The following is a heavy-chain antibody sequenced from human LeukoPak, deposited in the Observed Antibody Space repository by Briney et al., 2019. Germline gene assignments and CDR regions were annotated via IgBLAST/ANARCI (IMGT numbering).Heavy chain of an antibody. D-gene: IGHD3-3*01. V-gene: IGHV1-69*13. CDR3: ARARTIFGVVTPTYYYYYYMDV. J-gene: IGHJ6*03. Sequence: ASVKVSCKASGGTFSSYAISWVRQAPGQGLEWMGGIIPIFGTANYAQKFQGRVTITAEESTSTAYMELSSLRSEDTAVYYCARARTIFGVVTPTYYYYYYMDVWGKGTTVTVSS. CDR2: IIPIFGTA. CDR1: GGTFSSYA.